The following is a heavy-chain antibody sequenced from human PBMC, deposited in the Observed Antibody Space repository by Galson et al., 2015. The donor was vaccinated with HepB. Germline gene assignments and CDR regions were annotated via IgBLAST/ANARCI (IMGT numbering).Heavy chain of an antibody. J-gene: IGHJ4*02. CDR3: AGASSPVDTAISFAEGES. V-gene: IGHV1-69*13. CDR2: IVPIFGIA. Sequence: SVKVSCKASGGTFSSYAISWVRQAPGQGLEWMGGIVPIFGIANYAQKFQGRVTITADESTSTAYMELSSLRSEDTAVYYCAGASSPVDTAISFAEGESWGQGTLVTVSS. D-gene: IGHD5-18*01. CDR1: GGTFSSYA.